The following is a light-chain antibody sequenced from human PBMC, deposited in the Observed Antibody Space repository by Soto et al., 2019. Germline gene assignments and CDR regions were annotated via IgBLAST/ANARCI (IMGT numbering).Light chain of an antibody. CDR1: QSVSSSY. V-gene: IGKV3-20*01. CDR2: GAS. J-gene: IGKJ2*01. CDR3: QQYGSSLYT. Sequence: EIVLTQSPGTLSLSPGERATLSCRASQSVSSSYLAWYQQKPGQAPRLLIYGASSRGTGIPDRFSGSGSGTDFTLTISRLEPEEFAVYYCQQYGSSLYTFGQGTKLEIK.